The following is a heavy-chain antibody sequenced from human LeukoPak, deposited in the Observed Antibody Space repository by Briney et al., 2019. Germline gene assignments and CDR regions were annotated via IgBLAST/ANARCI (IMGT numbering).Heavy chain of an antibody. V-gene: IGHV4-59*11. CDR3: ARGYYDSRGEAFDI. D-gene: IGHD3-22*01. CDR2: IFYVGST. CDR1: GDSIGRHY. Sequence: SETLSLTCTVSGDSIGRHYWSWIRQPPGKGLEWIGYIFYVGSTNYNPSLKSRVTISVDTSKNQFSLKLNSVTAADTAVYYCARGYYDSRGEAFDIWGQGTMVTVSS. J-gene: IGHJ3*02.